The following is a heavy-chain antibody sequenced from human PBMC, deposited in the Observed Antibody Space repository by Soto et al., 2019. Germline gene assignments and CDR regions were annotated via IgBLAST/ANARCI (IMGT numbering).Heavy chain of an antibody. V-gene: IGHV5-51*01. CDR1: GYSFTSYW. Sequence: GESLKISCKGSGYSFTSYWIGWVRQMPGKGLEWMGIIYPGDSDTRYSPSFQGQVTISADKSISTAYLQWSSLKASDTAMYYCAGGGVRGVITRTRDYYGMDVWGEGTTVTVPQ. D-gene: IGHD3-10*01. J-gene: IGHJ6*04. CDR2: IYPGDSDT. CDR3: AGGGVRGVITRTRDYYGMDV.